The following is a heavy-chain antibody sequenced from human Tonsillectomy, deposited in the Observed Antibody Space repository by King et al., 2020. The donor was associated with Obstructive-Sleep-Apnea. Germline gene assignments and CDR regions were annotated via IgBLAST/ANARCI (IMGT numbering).Heavy chain of an antibody. CDR1: GYTFTSYA. CDR2: INTNTGNP. J-gene: IGHJ3*02. D-gene: IGHD3-9*01. Sequence: VQLVESGSELKKPGASVKVSCKASGYTFTSYAMNWVRQAPGQGLEWMGWINTNTGNPTYARGFTGRFVFSLDTSVSTAYLQISSLKAEDTAVYYCAREYDILTGYYIFAFDIWGQGTMVTVSS. V-gene: IGHV7-4-1*02. CDR3: AREYDILTGYYIFAFDI.